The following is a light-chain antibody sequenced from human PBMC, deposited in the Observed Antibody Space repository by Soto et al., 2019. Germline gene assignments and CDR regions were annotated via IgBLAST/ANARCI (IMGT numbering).Light chain of an antibody. CDR1: QDISNY. Sequence: DIQMTQSPSSLSASVGDRVTITCQASQDISNYLIWYQQKPGKAPKLLIYDASNLETGVPSRFSGSGSGTDSTFAISSLQAEDIATYYCQQYDNLPRTFGGGTKVEIK. V-gene: IGKV1-33*01. CDR3: QQYDNLPRT. J-gene: IGKJ4*01. CDR2: DAS.